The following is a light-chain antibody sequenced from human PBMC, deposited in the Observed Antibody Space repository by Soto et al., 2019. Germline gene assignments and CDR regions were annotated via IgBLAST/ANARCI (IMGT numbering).Light chain of an antibody. CDR3: QHYNNWPPWT. V-gene: IGKV3-15*01. Sequence: EIVMTQSPATLSVSPGEGATLSCSASQSVSSNLAWYQQKPGQAPRLLIYAASTRATGIPARFSGSGSGTEFTLTISSLQSEDFAVYYCQHYNNWPPWTFGQGTKVEIK. CDR2: AAS. J-gene: IGKJ1*01. CDR1: QSVSSN.